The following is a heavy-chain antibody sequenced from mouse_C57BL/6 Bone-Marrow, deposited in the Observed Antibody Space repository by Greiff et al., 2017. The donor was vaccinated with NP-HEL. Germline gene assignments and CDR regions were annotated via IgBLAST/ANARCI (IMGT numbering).Heavy chain of an antibody. Sequence: QVQLQQSGAELVKPGASVKLSCKASGYTFTSYWMHWVKQRPGQGLEWIGMIHPNSGSTNYNEKFKSKATLTVDKSSSTAYMQLSSLTSEDSAVYYCASPIAYYYGSSPWFAYWGQGTLVTVSA. CDR2: IHPNSGST. CDR3: ASPIAYYYGSSPWFAY. V-gene: IGHV1-64*01. J-gene: IGHJ3*01. D-gene: IGHD1-1*01. CDR1: GYTFTSYW.